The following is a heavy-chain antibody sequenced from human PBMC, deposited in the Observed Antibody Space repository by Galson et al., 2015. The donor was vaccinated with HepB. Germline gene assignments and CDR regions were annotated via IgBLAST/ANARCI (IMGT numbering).Heavy chain of an antibody. CDR1: GDSISSADYY. CDR2: ISYGGRT. J-gene: IGHJ3*01. D-gene: IGHD5-12*01. Sequence: TLSLTCTVSGDSISSADYYWSWVRQHPGTGLEWIGYISYGGRTYYTPSFERRVIISVDTSKNQLSLKLSSVTAADTAVYYCARHYDAYSAYAYKAFDLWGQGKMVTVSS. CDR3: ARHYDAYSAYAYKAFDL. V-gene: IGHV4-31*03.